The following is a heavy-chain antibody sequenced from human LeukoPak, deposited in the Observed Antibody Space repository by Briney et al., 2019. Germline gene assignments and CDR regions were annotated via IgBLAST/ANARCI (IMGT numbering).Heavy chain of an antibody. CDR3: VGYGSGSYYNYYMDV. D-gene: IGHD3-10*01. CDR1: GFTFSSYE. V-gene: IGHV3-30*03. CDR2: ISYDGSNK. J-gene: IGHJ6*03. Sequence: GGSLRLSCAASGFTFSSYEMNWVRQAPGRGLEWVAVISYDGSNKYYADSVKGRFTISRDNSKNTLYLQMNSLRAEDTAVYYCVGYGSGSYYNYYMDVWGKGTTVTVSS.